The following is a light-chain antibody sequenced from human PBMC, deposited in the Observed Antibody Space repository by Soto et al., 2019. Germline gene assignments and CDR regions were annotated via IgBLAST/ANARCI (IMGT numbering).Light chain of an antibody. CDR2: KIS. Sequence: DIVMTQTPLSSAVTLGQAAATSCTTSQSLVHSDGDTYLNWLQQRPGQPPRLLIYKISKRFSGVPDRFTGSGAGTDFTLKISRVAAEDVGTYYCMQQTQFPFTFGGGTKVDIK. V-gene: IGKV2-24*01. CDR3: MQQTQFPFT. CDR1: QSLVHSDGDTY. J-gene: IGKJ4*01.